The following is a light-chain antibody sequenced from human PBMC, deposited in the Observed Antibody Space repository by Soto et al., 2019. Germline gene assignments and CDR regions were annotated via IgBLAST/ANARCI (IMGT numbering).Light chain of an antibody. CDR1: NSDVGTYDR. J-gene: IGLJ7*01. Sequence: QSALTQPPSVSGSPGQSVTISCTGTNSDVGTYDRVSWYQRPPGTAPKLIIYEVTHRPSGVPDRFSGSKSGNTASLTISGLQADDEADYYCCFYASSNTGFGGGTQLTVL. CDR3: CFYASSNTG. CDR2: EVT. V-gene: IGLV2-18*01.